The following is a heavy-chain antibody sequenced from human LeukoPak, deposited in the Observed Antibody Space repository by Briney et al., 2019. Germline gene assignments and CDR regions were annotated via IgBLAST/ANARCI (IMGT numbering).Heavy chain of an antibody. D-gene: IGHD3-9*01. V-gene: IGHV4-34*01. Sequence: PSETLSLTCAVYGRSFSGYYWSWIRQPPGKGLEWIGEINHSGSTNYSPSLKSRVTISVDTSKNQFSLKLSSVTAADTAVYYCARDYYDILTGYYSFDYWGQGTLVTVAS. J-gene: IGHJ4*02. CDR2: INHSGST. CDR1: GRSFSGYY. CDR3: ARDYYDILTGYYSFDY.